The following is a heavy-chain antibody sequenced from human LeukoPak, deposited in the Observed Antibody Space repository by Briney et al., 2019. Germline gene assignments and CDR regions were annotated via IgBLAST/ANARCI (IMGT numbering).Heavy chain of an antibody. CDR2: ITSRSTK. J-gene: IGHJ4*02. D-gene: IGHD3-10*01. Sequence: GGSLRLSCAASGFAFSTYGMNWVRQAPGKGLEWVSYITSRSTKYYADSVRGRFTISRDNVKNSLYLEISSLRDDDTAVYYCARRLSESYLDYWGQGTLVTVSS. CDR3: ARRLSESYLDY. CDR1: GFAFSTYG. V-gene: IGHV3-48*02.